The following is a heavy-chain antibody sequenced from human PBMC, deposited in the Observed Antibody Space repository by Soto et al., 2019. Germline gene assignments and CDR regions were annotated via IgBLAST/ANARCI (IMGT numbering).Heavy chain of an antibody. CDR3: ARDTYYYDCSGYYVFDY. CDR1: GSTFSNYG. CDR2: ISYDGSNK. Sequence: QVQLVESGGGVVQPGRSLRLSCAASGSTFSNYGIHWVRQAPGKGLEWVAVISYDGSNKNYADSVKGRFTISRDNSKNTVYLQMNSLRAEDTAVYYWARDTYYYDCSGYYVFDYWGQGTLVTVTS. J-gene: IGHJ4*02. V-gene: IGHV3-30*03. D-gene: IGHD3-22*01.